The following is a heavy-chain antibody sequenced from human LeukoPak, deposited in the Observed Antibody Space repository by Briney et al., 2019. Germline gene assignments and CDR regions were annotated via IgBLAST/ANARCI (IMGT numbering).Heavy chain of an antibody. CDR2: INHSGSA. J-gene: IGHJ6*04. CDR1: DGSVSGYY. D-gene: IGHD6-13*01. Sequence: PSETLSLTCAVYDGSVSGYYWSWIRQPPGKGLEWIGEINHSGSANYNPSLKSRVTISVDTSKNQFSLKLSSVTAADTAVYYCARGKKQQLTYYYYGMDVWGNGTTVTVSS. V-gene: IGHV4-34*01. CDR3: ARGKKQQLTYYYYGMDV.